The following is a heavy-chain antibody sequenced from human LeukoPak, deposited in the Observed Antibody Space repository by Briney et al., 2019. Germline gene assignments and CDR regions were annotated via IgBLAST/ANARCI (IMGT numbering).Heavy chain of an antibody. CDR2: FDPEGGET. CDR3: ATNQGVVGYFDY. CDR1: GYTLTELS. Sequence: ASVKVSCKVSGYTLTELSMHWVRQAPGKGLEWMGGFDPEGGETIYAQKFQGRVTMTEDTSTDTAYMELSSLRSEDTAVYYCATNQGVVGYFDYWGQGTLVTVSS. D-gene: IGHD2-21*01. J-gene: IGHJ4*02. V-gene: IGHV1-24*01.